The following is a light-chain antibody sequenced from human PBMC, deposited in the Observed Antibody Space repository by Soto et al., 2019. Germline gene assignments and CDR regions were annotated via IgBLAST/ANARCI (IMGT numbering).Light chain of an antibody. J-gene: IGKJ1*01. Sequence: DIVLPQSPGTLSLSPGERATLSCRASQSVLGTFLAWYQQLPGQAPRLLIYGASSRAPGIPDRFSGSGSGTDFTLTISRLEPEDFAVYYCQQYGASPWAFGQGTKVDI. V-gene: IGKV3-20*01. CDR3: QQYGASPWA. CDR2: GAS. CDR1: QSVLGTF.